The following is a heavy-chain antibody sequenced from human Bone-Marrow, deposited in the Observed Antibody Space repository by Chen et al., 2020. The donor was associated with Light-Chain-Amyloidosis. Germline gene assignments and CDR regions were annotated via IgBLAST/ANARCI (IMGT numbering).Heavy chain of an antibody. V-gene: IGHV3-21*02. CDR1: GFTFGRHS. CDR3: VREVYDYNYGASYYYYSMDV. D-gene: IGHD5-18*01. CDR2: ISTRSSYI. J-gene: IGHJ6*02. Sequence: EVQLVESGGGLVKPGGSLRLSCAASGFTFGRHSMHWVRQAPGKGLEWVSSISTRSSYIHYADSMKGRFTISRDNAKNALFLQMNSLRAEDTAVYYCVREVYDYNYGASYYYYSMDVWGQGTTVTVSS.